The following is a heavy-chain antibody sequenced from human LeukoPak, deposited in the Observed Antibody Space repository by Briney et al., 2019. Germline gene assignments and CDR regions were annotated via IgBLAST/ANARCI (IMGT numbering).Heavy chain of an antibody. D-gene: IGHD4-17*01. CDR1: GGSISSNY. CDR3: ARSDHGDYRPGY. CDR2: ISYSGST. J-gene: IGHJ4*02. Sequence: PSETLSLTCTVSGGSISSNYWNWIRQPPGKGLEWIGYISYSGSTNYNPSLKSRVTISVDTSKNRFSLKLSSVTAADTAVYYCARSDHGDYRPGYWGQGTLVTVSS. V-gene: IGHV4-59*08.